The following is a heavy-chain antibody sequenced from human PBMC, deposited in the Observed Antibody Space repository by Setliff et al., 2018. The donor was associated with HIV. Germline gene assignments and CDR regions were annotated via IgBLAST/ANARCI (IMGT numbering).Heavy chain of an antibody. D-gene: IGHD2-2*01. CDR3: ARAGCSSTSCYSLGCCYVDV. CDR2: IFYSGST. Sequence: SETLSLTCTVSGGSVSNDSYYWSWIRLPPGRGLEWIGYIFYSGSTNYNPSLKSRVTISVDTSKNQFSLKLSSVTAADTAVYYCARAGCSSTSCYSLGCCYVDVWGKGTPVTVSS. CDR1: GGSVSNDSYY. J-gene: IGHJ6*03. V-gene: IGHV4-61*01.